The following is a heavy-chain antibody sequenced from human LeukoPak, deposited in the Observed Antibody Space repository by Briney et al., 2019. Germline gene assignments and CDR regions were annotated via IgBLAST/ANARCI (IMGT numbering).Heavy chain of an antibody. Sequence: ASVKVSCKASGYTFTSYYMHWVRQAPGQGLEWMGWISAYNGNTNYAQKFQGRVTMTTDKSTSTAYMELRSLRSDDTAVYYCARDIPDFWSFSKYYYMDVWGKGTTVTVSS. J-gene: IGHJ6*03. CDR3: ARDIPDFWSFSKYYYMDV. D-gene: IGHD3-3*01. CDR2: ISAYNGNT. CDR1: GYTFTSYY. V-gene: IGHV1-18*04.